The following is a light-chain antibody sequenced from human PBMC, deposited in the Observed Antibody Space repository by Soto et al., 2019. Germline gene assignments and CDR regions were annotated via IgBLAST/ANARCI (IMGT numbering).Light chain of an antibody. J-gene: IGKJ4*01. Sequence: DIVMTQSPDSLAVSLGERATINCKSSRNVLYSSNNKNYLAWYQQKPGQPPKLLIYWASTRESGVPDRFSGSGSGTDFTLTISSLQAEDVAVYYCQQYFSALTFGGGTKVEIK. V-gene: IGKV4-1*01. CDR3: QQYFSALT. CDR2: WAS. CDR1: RNVLYSSNNKNY.